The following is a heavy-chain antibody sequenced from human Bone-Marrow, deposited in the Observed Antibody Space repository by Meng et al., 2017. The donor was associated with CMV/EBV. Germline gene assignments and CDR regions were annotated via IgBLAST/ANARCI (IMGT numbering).Heavy chain of an antibody. D-gene: IGHD2-21*01. CDR1: GFTFSAYW. CDR3: GRWAESYFDH. Sequence: GESLKISCAASGFTFSAYWMYWVRQAPGKGLVWVSRINTDGRIRHYGDSVKGRFTISRDNAKNTFYLQMNSLRVEDTALYYCGRWAESYFDHWGQGTLVNGAS. CDR2: INTDGRIR. V-gene: IGHV3-74*01. J-gene: IGHJ4*02.